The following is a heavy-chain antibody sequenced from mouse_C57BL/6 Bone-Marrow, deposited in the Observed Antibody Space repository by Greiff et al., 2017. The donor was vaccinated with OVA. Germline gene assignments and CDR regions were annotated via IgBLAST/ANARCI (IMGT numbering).Heavy chain of an antibody. CDR1: GYTFTDYE. CDR2: IDPETGGT. Sequence: VQLQQSGAELVRPGASVTLSCKASGYTFTDYEMHWVKQTPVHGLEWIGAIDPETGGTAYNQKFKGKAILTADKSSSTAYMELRSLTSEDSAVYYCTRCYYGNYFADWGQGTLVTVSA. V-gene: IGHV1-15*01. D-gene: IGHD2-1*01. J-gene: IGHJ3*01. CDR3: TRCYYGNYFAD.